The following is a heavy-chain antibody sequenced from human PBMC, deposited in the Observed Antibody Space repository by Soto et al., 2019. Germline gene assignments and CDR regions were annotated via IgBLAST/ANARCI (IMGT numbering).Heavy chain of an antibody. J-gene: IGHJ4*02. D-gene: IGHD3-3*01. V-gene: IGHV3-48*01. CDR1: GFRFSDYS. Sequence: PGGSLRLSCAASGFRFSDYSMNWVRQAPGRGLEWVSYISSSSFTIHYADSVEGRFAISRDNAKNSLYLQMNSLRAEDTAVYYWARDDNDFWSGHFDNWGQGALVTICS. CDR2: ISSSSFTI. CDR3: ARDDNDFWSGHFDN.